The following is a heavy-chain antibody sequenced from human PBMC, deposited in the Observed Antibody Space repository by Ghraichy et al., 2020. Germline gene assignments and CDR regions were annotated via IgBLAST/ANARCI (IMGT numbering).Heavy chain of an antibody. Sequence: SQTLSLTCTVSGGSTGSYFWTWIRQPPGKGLEWIGYIYHSGSIHYNPSLKSRLTISGDTSKNLFSLKLTSVTAADTAVYYCARVWTESGGTYGLDVWGQGTTVTVSS. V-gene: IGHV4-59*01. CDR2: IYHSGSI. CDR3: ARVWTESGGTYGLDV. J-gene: IGHJ6*02. CDR1: GGSTGSYF. D-gene: IGHD3/OR15-3a*01.